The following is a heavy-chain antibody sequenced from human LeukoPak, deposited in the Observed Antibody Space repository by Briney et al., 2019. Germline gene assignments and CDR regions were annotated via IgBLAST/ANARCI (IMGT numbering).Heavy chain of an antibody. CDR2: ISGSGGST. V-gene: IGHV3-23*01. CDR3: ARAFYGSGSYWVRYYYYYYMDV. D-gene: IGHD3-10*01. J-gene: IGHJ6*03. Sequence: PGGSLRLSCAASGFTFSSYAMSWVRQAPGKGLEWVSAISGSGGSTYYAGSVKGRFTVSRDNAQNSLFLQMKSLSGEDSAVYYCARAFYGSGSYWVRYYYYYYMDVWGKGTTVTVSS. CDR1: GFTFSSYA.